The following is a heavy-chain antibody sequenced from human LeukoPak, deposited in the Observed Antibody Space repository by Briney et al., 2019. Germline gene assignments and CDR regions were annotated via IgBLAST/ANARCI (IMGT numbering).Heavy chain of an antibody. CDR1: GFSFSSSW. D-gene: IGHD2-15*01. CDR2: MNSDGSIT. Sequence: GGSLRLSCAASGFSFSSSWMHWVRQAPGKGLVWVSRMNSDGSITTYADSVKGRFTISRDNSKSTLYLQMDSLRTENTAVYYCAKVRTQYCSSGNCFNYYFEYWGQGTLVTVSS. V-gene: IGHV3-74*01. CDR3: AKVRTQYCSSGNCFNYYFEY. J-gene: IGHJ4*02.